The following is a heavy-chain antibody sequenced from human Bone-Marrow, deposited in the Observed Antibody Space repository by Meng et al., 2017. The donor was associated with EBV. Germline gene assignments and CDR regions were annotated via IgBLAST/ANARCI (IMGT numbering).Heavy chain of an antibody. D-gene: IGHD6-13*01. Sequence: QVQLVQSGAGGKKTGASVKVSCKVSGYTLTELSMHWVRQAPGKGLEWMGGFDPEDGETIYAQKFQGRVTMTEDTSTDTAYMELSSLRSEDTAVYYCATVTAAAGYFDYWGQGTLVTVSS. CDR2: FDPEDGET. J-gene: IGHJ4*02. CDR3: ATVTAAAGYFDY. V-gene: IGHV1-24*01. CDR1: GYTLTELS.